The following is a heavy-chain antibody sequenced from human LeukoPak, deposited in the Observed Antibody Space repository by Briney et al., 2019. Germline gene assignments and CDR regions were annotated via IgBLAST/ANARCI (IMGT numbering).Heavy chain of an antibody. J-gene: IGHJ4*02. Sequence: GGSLRLSCAASGFTVSSNYMSWVRQAPGKGLEWVSVIYSGGSTYYADSVKGRFTISRDNSKNTLYLQMNSLRAEDTAVYYCARNGPYCSSTSCYYYWGQGTLVTVSS. CDR3: ARNGPYCSSTSCYYY. V-gene: IGHV3-53*01. CDR1: GFTVSSNY. CDR2: IYSGGST. D-gene: IGHD2-2*01.